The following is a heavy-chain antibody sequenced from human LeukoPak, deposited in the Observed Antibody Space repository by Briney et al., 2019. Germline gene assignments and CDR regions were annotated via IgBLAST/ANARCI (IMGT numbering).Heavy chain of an antibody. V-gene: IGHV3-21*04. CDR1: GFTFSSFN. J-gene: IGHJ4*02. Sequence: GGSLRLSCAASGFTFSSFNMIWFRQAPGEGPEWVSAISSSSSNTYYSDSVKGRFTISRDNAKNCLYLQMNSLTVEDTALYYCTRVTSWRTGFDYWGQGTLVTVSS. D-gene: IGHD1-1*01. CDR2: ISSSSSNT. CDR3: TRVTSWRTGFDY.